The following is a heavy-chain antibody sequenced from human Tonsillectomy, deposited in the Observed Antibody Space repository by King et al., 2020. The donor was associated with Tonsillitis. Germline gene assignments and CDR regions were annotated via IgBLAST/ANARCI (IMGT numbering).Heavy chain of an antibody. Sequence: VQLQQWGAGLLKPSETLSLTCAVYGGSFSGYYWSWIRQPPGKGLEWIGEINHSGSTNYNPSLKSRVTISVDTSKNQFSLKLSSVTAADTAVYYCARGPIWYSYGRRPYYFDYWGQGTLVTVSS. CDR3: ARGPIWYSYGRRPYYFDY. V-gene: IGHV4-34*01. J-gene: IGHJ4*02. D-gene: IGHD5-18*01. CDR1: GGSFSGYY. CDR2: INHSGST.